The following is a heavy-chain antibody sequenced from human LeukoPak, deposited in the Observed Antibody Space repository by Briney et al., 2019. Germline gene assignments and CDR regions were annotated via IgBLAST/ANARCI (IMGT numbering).Heavy chain of an antibody. V-gene: IGHV3-30*02. CDR2: IRYDGSNK. D-gene: IGHD6-13*01. J-gene: IGHJ4*02. CDR3: AKDSSGSSWYWDY. Sequence: GGSLRLSCAASGFSFRSYGMHWVRQAPGKGLEWVTFIRYDGSNKYYADSVKGRFTISRDNSKNTLYLQMNSRRAEDTAVYYCAKDSSGSSWYWDYWGQGTLVTVSS. CDR1: GFSFRSYG.